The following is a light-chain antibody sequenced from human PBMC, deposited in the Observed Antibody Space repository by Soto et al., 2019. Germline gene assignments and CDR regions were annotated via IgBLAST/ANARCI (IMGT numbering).Light chain of an antibody. CDR3: QQYNNWPLT. CDR1: QSVDSN. Sequence: EIMMTQSPATLSVSPGERATLSCRASQSVDSNLAWYQLKPGQAPRLLVYGASIRATGIPVRFSGSGSGTAFTLTISSLQSEDFAVYYCQQYNNWPLTFGQGTKVDIK. J-gene: IGKJ1*01. CDR2: GAS. V-gene: IGKV3-15*01.